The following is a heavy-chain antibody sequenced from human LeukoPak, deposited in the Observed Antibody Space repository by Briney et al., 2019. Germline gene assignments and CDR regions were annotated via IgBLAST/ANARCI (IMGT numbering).Heavy chain of an antibody. J-gene: IGHJ5*02. CDR3: ARGEVGALNWFDP. V-gene: IGHV1-46*01. Sequence: ASVKVSCKAPGYTFTSYYMHWVRQAPGQGLEWMGIINPSGGSTSYAQKFQGRVTMTRDMSASTVYMELSSLRSEDTAVYYCARGEVGALNWFDPWGQGTLVTVSS. CDR2: INPSGGST. D-gene: IGHD1-26*01. CDR1: GYTFTSYY.